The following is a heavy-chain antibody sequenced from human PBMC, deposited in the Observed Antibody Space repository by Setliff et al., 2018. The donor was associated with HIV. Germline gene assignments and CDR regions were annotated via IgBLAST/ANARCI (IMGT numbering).Heavy chain of an antibody. CDR2: IFASGNT. CDR3: ARDPPGYGDSNDY. CDR1: GGSINSFY. J-gene: IGHJ4*02. D-gene: IGHD4-17*01. Sequence: PSETLSLTCTVSGGSINSFYWNWVRQPAGRGLEWIGRIFASGNTNYNPSLKSRVTMSIDTSKNQFSLKLRSVTAADTAVYYCARDPPGYGDSNDYWGQGTLVTVSS. V-gene: IGHV4-4*07.